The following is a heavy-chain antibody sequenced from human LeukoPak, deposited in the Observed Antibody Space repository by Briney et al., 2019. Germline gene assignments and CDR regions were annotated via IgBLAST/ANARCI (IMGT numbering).Heavy chain of an antibody. V-gene: IGHV4-4*09. D-gene: IGHD3-22*01. Sequence: SETLSLTCTVSGDSISSYYWSWFRQPPGKGLEWIGGRFPSGSIEYSLESRVTISVDTSKNQVSLKLSSVTAADTAVYYCAREGYGSFGYYLHSWGQGTLVTVSS. CDR3: AREGYGSFGYYLHS. CDR2: RFPSGSI. J-gene: IGHJ4*02. CDR1: GDSISSYY.